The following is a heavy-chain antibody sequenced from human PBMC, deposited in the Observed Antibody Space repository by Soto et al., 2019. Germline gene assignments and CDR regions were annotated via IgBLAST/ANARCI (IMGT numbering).Heavy chain of an antibody. D-gene: IGHD3-3*02. J-gene: IGHJ5*02. V-gene: IGHV4-39*01. CDR2: IYYSGST. Sequence: PSETLSLTCTVSGGSISSSSYYWGWIRQPPGKGLEWIGSIYYSGSTYYNPSLKSRVTISVDTSKNQFSLKLSSVTAADTAVYYCSSPKIASYDWFAPWGQGTLITVSS. CDR1: GGSISSSSYY. CDR3: SSPKIASYDWFAP.